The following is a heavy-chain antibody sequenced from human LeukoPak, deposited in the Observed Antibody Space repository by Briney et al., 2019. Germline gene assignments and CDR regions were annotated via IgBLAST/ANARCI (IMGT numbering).Heavy chain of an antibody. J-gene: IGHJ5*02. CDR1: GGSMSPYY. V-gene: IGHV4-4*09. D-gene: IGHD3-3*01. CDR3: ARHGDFWGGRSWFDP. CDR2: FYTRGTT. Sequence: PSETLSLTCTVSGGSMSPYYWSWIRQPPGKGLEWIGYFYTRGTTHYNPSLKSRVTMSVDTSNNQFLLNLSSVTAADTAVYCCARHGDFWGGRSWFDPWGQGTLVTVSS.